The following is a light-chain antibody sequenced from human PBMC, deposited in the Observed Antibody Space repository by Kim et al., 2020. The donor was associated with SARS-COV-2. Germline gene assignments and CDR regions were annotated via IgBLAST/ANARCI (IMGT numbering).Light chain of an antibody. V-gene: IGKV3-15*01. CDR2: GAS. CDR3: QQYNKWPPWT. J-gene: IGKJ1*01. Sequence: PGDRVTLSCRASQSVNINLAWYQQKPGQAPRLLIYGASARATGLPARFSGSGSGTEFTLTISSLQSEDYAIYYCQQYNKWPPWTFGQGTKVDIK. CDR1: QSVNIN.